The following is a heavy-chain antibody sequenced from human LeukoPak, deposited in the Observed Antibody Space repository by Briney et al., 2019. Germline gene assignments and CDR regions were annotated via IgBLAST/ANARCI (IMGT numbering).Heavy chain of an antibody. J-gene: IGHJ4*02. Sequence: GESLKISCAASGFTFSSYAMSWVRQAPGKGLEWVSAISGSGGSTYYADSVKGRFTISRDNSKNTLYLQMNSLRAEDTAVYYCAKDHHLYPTTSFDYWGQGTLVTVSS. CDR2: ISGSGGST. CDR1: GFTFSSYA. D-gene: IGHD3-16*01. CDR3: AKDHHLYPTTSFDY. V-gene: IGHV3-23*01.